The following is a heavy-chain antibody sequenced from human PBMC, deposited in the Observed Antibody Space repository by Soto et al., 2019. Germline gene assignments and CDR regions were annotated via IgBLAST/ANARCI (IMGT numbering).Heavy chain of an antibody. CDR3: VGGDWFDP. Sequence: QVQLQQWGAGLLKPSETLSLTCAVYGGSFSGYYWSWIRQPPGKGLEWIGEINHSGSTNYNPSLKSLVTISVDTSKNQFSLKLSSVTAADTAVYYCVGGDWFDPWGQGTLVTVSS. V-gene: IGHV4-34*01. CDR2: INHSGST. CDR1: GGSFSGYY. J-gene: IGHJ5*02.